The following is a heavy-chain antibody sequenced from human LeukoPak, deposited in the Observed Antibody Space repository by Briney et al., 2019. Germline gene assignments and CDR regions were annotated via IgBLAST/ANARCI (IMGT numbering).Heavy chain of an antibody. CDR3: ARRYCSSTSCLIDY. Sequence: SGGSLRLSCAASGFTFSSYGMHWVRQAPGKGLEWVAVISYDGSNKYYADSVKGRFTISRDNSKNTLYLQMNSLRAEDTAVYYCARRYCSSTSCLIDYWGQGTLVTVSS. CDR1: GFTFSSYG. V-gene: IGHV3-30*03. J-gene: IGHJ4*02. D-gene: IGHD2-2*01. CDR2: ISYDGSNK.